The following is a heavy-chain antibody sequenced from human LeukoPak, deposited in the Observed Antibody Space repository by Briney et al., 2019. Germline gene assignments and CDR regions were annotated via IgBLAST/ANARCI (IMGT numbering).Heavy chain of an antibody. D-gene: IGHD5-18*01. CDR2: ISAYTGDT. V-gene: IGHV1-18*01. CDR1: GYSFGSFG. J-gene: IGHJ4*02. Sequence: GASVKVSCKASGYSFGSFGYYWFRQAPGQGLEWMGWISAYTGDTNYTQKLHGRLILTTDTATSTAYMELRSLRSDDTAVYYCARTFSYGMKGRTCDFWGQGTLVTVSS. CDR3: ARTFSYGMKGRTCDF.